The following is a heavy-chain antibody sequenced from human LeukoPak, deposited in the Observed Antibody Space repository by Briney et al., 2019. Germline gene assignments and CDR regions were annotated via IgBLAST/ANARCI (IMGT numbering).Heavy chain of an antibody. D-gene: IGHD6-19*01. CDR3: ARERPGSSGWYTH. V-gene: IGHV5-51*01. CDR1: GYSFTSYW. Sequence: EESLKISCKGSGYSFTSYWIGWVRQMPGKGLEWMGIIFPGDSDTRYSPSFLGEVTFSVDTSTATAYLEWSSLKASDSAMYFCARERPGSSGWYTHWGQGTLVTVSS. CDR2: IFPGDSDT. J-gene: IGHJ4*02.